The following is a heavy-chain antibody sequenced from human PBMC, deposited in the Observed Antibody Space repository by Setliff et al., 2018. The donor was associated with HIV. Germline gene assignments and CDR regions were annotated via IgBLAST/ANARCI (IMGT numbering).Heavy chain of an antibody. CDR1: GFTLNRYW. D-gene: IGHD2-15*01. V-gene: IGHV3-7*05. CDR3: ARLVHCYGGGCNFVTFDV. CDR2: IKQDGSEI. Sequence: GGSLRLSCAASGFTLNRYWMSWVRQAPGKGLEWVANIKQDGSEIHYVDSVKGRFTISRDNAKNSLYLQMNSLSSEDTAVYYCARLVHCYGGGCNFVTFDVWGQGTMVTFSS. J-gene: IGHJ3*01.